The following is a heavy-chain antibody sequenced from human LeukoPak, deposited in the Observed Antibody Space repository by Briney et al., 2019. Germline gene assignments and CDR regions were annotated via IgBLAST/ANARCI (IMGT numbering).Heavy chain of an antibody. CDR1: GGSISSYY. CDR3: ASSEDYGDLYYFDY. V-gene: IGHV4-59*08. D-gene: IGHD4-17*01. Sequence: TSETLSLTCTASGGSISSYYWSWIRQPPGKGLEWIGYIYYSGSTNYNPSLKSRVTISVDTSKNQFSLKLSSVTAADTAVYYCASSEDYGDLYYFDYWGQGTLVTVSS. CDR2: IYYSGST. J-gene: IGHJ4*02.